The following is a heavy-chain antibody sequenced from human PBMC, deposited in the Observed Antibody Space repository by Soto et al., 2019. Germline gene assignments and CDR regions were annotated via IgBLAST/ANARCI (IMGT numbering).Heavy chain of an antibody. D-gene: IGHD2-2*01. J-gene: IGHJ6*03. CDR2: IVVGSGNT. Sequence: GASVKVSCKASGFTFTSSAMQWVRQARGQRLEWIGWIVVGSGNTNYAQKFPERVTITRDMSTSTAYMELSSLRSEDTAVYYCAASPVVPAADYYYYYMDVWGKGTTVTVSS. CDR1: GFTFTSSA. CDR3: AASPVVPAADYYYYYMDV. V-gene: IGHV1-58*02.